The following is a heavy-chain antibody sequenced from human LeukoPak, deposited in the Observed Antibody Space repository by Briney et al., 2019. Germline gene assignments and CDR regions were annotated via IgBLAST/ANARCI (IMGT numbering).Heavy chain of an antibody. Sequence: GGSLRLSCAAPGFTLSSYAMSWVRQAPGKGLEWVSSISSSSSYIYYADSVKGRFTISRDNAKNSLYLQMNSLRAEDTAVYYCARELYVVAAAGYDYWGQGTLVTVSS. V-gene: IGHV3-21*01. CDR3: ARELYVVAAAGYDY. CDR1: GFTLSSYA. D-gene: IGHD6-13*01. CDR2: ISSSSSYI. J-gene: IGHJ4*02.